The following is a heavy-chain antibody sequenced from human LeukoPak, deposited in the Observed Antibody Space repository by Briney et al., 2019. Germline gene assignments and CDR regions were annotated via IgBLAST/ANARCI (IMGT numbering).Heavy chain of an antibody. D-gene: IGHD3-3*01. V-gene: IGHV1-46*01. J-gene: IGHJ3*02. CDR1: GYTFTSYY. CDR2: INPSGGST. Sequence: ASVKVSCKASGYTFTSYYMHWVRQAHGQGLEWMGIINPSGGSTSYAQKFQGRGTMTRDTSTSTVYMELSSLRSEDTAVYYCARDRTPRGFLEWLPNDAFDIWGQGTMVTVSS. CDR3: ARDRTPRGFLEWLPNDAFDI.